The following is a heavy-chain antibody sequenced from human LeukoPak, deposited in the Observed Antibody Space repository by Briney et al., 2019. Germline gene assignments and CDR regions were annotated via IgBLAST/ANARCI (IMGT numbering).Heavy chain of an antibody. D-gene: IGHD4-17*01. CDR1: GGSISSSSYY. CDR3: ARWYMTTAKGGIDY. J-gene: IGHJ4*02. V-gene: IGHV4-39*01. Sequence: SDTLSLTCTVSGGSISSSSYYWGWIRQPPGKGLEWIGSIYYSGSTYYNPSLKSRVTISVDTSKNQFSLKLSSVTAADTAVYYCARWYMTTAKGGIDYWGQGTLVTV. CDR2: IYYSGST.